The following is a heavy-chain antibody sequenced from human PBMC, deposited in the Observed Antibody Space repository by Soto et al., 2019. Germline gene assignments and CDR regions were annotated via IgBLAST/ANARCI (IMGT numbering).Heavy chain of an antibody. CDR3: ASYCSSTSCYKDYYFDY. V-gene: IGHV1-2*02. J-gene: IGHJ4*02. CDR1: GYTFTGYY. CDR2: INPNSGGT. Sequence: QVQMVQSGAEVKKPGASVKVSCKASGYTFTGYYMHWVRQAPGQGLEWMGWINPNSGGTNDAQKFQGRVTMTRDTSISTAYMELSRLRSDDTAVYYCASYCSSTSCYKDYYFDYWGQGTLVTVSS. D-gene: IGHD2-2*01.